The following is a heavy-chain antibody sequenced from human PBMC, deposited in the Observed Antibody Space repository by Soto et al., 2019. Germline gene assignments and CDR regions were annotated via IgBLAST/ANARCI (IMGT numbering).Heavy chain of an antibody. CDR2: INPNTGVT. V-gene: IGHV1-2*07. J-gene: IGHJ5*02. CDR1: GYTLTGYY. CDR3: ARAGYPRVNGLDP. D-gene: IGHD1-1*01. Sequence: ASVKVSCKASGYTLTGYYMHWVRQAPGQGLEWLGWINPNTGVTKYAHDFQGRVTMTRDTSISTTYMELSRLRSDDTDVYYCARAGYPRVNGLDPWG.